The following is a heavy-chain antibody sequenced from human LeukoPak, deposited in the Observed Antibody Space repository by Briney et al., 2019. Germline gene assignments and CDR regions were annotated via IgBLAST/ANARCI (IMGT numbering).Heavy chain of an antibody. CDR1: GFTFDDYA. J-gene: IGHJ4*02. V-gene: IGHV3-9*01. Sequence: GGSLRLACAAYGFTFDDYAMHWDRQAPGKGLEWVSGISWNSGSIGYVDSVKGRFTISRDNAKNSLYLQMNILRAEDTAVFYCLSGPGHCGQGTLVTVSS. D-gene: IGHD6-25*01. CDR3: LSGPGH. CDR2: ISWNSGSI.